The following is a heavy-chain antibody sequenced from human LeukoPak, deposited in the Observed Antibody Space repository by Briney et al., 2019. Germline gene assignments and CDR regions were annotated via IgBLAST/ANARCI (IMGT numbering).Heavy chain of an antibody. J-gene: IGHJ4*02. CDR2: INHSGST. V-gene: IGHV4-34*01. Sequence: SETLSLTCAVYGGSFSGYYWSWIRQPPGKGLEWIGEINHSGSTDYNPSLKSRVTISVDTSKNQFSLKLSSVTAADTAVYYCARGSSGWYDIDYWGQGTLVTVSS. D-gene: IGHD6-19*01. CDR1: GGSFSGYY. CDR3: ARGSSGWYDIDY.